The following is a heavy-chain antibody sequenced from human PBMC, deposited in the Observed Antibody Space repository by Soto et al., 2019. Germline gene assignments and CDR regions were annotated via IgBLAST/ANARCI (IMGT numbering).Heavy chain of an antibody. Sequence: QVQLVQSGAEVKKPGASVKVSCKASGYTFTSYYMHWVRQAPGQGLERMGIINPSGGSTSYAQKFQGRVTMTRDTSTSTVYMELSSLRSEDPAVYYCARGYSSSWYRYYYYGMDVWGQGTTVTVSS. CDR1: GYTFTSYY. J-gene: IGHJ6*02. D-gene: IGHD6-13*01. V-gene: IGHV1-46*01. CDR2: INPSGGST. CDR3: ARGYSSSWYRYYYYGMDV.